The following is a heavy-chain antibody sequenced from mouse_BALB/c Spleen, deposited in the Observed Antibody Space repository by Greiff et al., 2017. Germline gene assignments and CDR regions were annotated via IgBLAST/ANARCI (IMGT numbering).Heavy chain of an antibody. CDR3: AREYGNYLFAY. D-gene: IGHD2-1*01. J-gene: IGHJ3*01. CDR2: IWAGGST. V-gene: IGHV2-9*02. Sequence: VQRVESGPGLVAPSQSLSITCTVSGFSLTSYGVHWVRQPPGKGLEWLGVIWAGGSTNYNSALMSRLSISKDNSKSQVFLKMNSLQTDDTAMYYCAREYGNYLFAYWGQGTLVTVSA. CDR1: GFSLTSYG.